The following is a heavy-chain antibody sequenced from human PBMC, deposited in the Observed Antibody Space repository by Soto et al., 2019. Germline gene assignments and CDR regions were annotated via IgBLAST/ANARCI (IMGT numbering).Heavy chain of an antibody. J-gene: IGHJ3*02. V-gene: IGHV1-2*04. D-gene: IGHD2-2*01. CDR2: INPNSGGT. Sequence: ASVKVSFKASGYTFTGYYMHWVRQAPGQGLEWMGWINPNSGGTNYAQKFQGWVTMTRDTSISTAYMELSRLRSDDTAVYYCARSVVVPAAFGDAFDIWGQGTMVTVSS. CDR1: GYTFTGYY. CDR3: ARSVVVPAAFGDAFDI.